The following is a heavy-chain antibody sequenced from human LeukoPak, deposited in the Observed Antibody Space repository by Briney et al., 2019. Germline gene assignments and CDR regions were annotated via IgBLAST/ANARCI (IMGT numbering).Heavy chain of an antibody. J-gene: IGHJ3*02. CDR2: IYYSGST. V-gene: IGHV4-59*01. D-gene: IGHD2-21*02. Sequence: SETLSLTCAVYGGSFSGYYWSWIRQPPGKGLEWIGYIYYSGSTNYNPSLKSRVTISVDTSKNQFSLKLSSVTAADTAVYYCARGGRGYCGGDCYSRAFDIWGQGTMVTVSS. CDR1: GGSFSGYY. CDR3: ARGGRGYCGGDCYSRAFDI.